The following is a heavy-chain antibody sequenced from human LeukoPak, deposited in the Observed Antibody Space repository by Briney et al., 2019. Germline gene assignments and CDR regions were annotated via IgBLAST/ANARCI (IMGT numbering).Heavy chain of an antibody. CDR1: GGTFSSYA. CDR2: IIPIFGTA. V-gene: IGHV1-69*13. Sequence: ASVKVSCKASGGTFSSYAISWVRQAPGQGLEWMGGIIPIFGTANYAQKFQGRVTITADESTSTAYMELSSLRSEDTAVYYCARDRRQQLENWFDPWGQGTLVTVSS. CDR3: ARDRRQQLENWFDP. J-gene: IGHJ5*02. D-gene: IGHD6-13*01.